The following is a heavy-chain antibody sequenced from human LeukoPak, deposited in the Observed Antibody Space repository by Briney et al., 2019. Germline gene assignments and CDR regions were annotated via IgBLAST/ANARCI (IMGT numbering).Heavy chain of an antibody. V-gene: IGHV1-69*01. CDR2: IIPVVGTA. CDR1: GGSFSSYA. Sequence: SSVKVSCKASGGSFSSYAISWVRHAPGQGLGWMGWIIPVVGTANYAQKFQGRVTITAAESTSTAYMELSSMRSEDTAVYHCASYYGDYTLGYYYYYMDVWGKGTTVTVSS. D-gene: IGHD4-17*01. CDR3: ASYYGDYTLGYYYYYMDV. J-gene: IGHJ6*03.